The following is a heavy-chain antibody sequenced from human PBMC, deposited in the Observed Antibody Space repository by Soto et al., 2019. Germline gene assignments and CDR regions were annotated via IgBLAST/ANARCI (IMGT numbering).Heavy chain of an antibody. D-gene: IGHD4-4*01. CDR2: ISYDGSNK. CDR1: GFTFGSYA. CDR3: ARSKGVTTFSYYYGMDV. V-gene: IGHV3-30-3*01. J-gene: IGHJ6*02. Sequence: GGSLRLSCAASGFTFGSYALHWVRQAPGKGLEWVAVISYDGSNKYYADSVKGRLTISRDKSKNTLYLQMNSLRAEDTAVYYCARSKGVTTFSYYYGMDVWGQGTTVTVSS.